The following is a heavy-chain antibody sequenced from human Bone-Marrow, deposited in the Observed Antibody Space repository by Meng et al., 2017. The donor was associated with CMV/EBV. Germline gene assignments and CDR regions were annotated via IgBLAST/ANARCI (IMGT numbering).Heavy chain of an antibody. CDR3: ARGGGYYNYYYYGMDV. D-gene: IGHD3-22*01. V-gene: IGHV4-59*01. CDR1: GGPISSYY. J-gene: IGHJ6*02. CDR2: IYYSGST. Sequence: SETLSLTCTVSGGPISSYYWSWIRQPPGKGLEWIGYIYYSGSTNYNPSLKSRVTISVDTSKNQFSLKLSSVSAADTAVYYCARGGGYYNYYYYGMDVWGQGTTVTVSS.